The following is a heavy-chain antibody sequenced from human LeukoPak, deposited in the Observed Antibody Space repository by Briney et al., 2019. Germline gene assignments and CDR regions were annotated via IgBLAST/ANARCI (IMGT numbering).Heavy chain of an antibody. CDR2: INPNSGGT. Sequence: ASVKVSCKASGYTFTCYYMHWVRQAPGQGLEWMGWINPNSGGTNYAQKFQGRVTMTRDTSISTAYMELSRLRSDDTAVYYCAREAPYYYDSSGYFLDYWGQGTLVTVSS. CDR1: GYTFTCYY. V-gene: IGHV1-2*02. CDR3: AREAPYYYDSSGYFLDY. J-gene: IGHJ4*02. D-gene: IGHD3-22*01.